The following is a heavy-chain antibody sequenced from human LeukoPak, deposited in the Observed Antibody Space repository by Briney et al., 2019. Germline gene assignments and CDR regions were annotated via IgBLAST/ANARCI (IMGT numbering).Heavy chain of an antibody. CDR2: IRSDSSFI. J-gene: IGHJ3*02. CDR1: GFSFSTYS. V-gene: IGHV3-21*01. CDR3: ARDVSGLDAFDM. Sequence: GGSLRLSCTASGFSFSTYSMNWVRQAPGKGLEWVSSIRSDSSFIYYADSVKGRVTISRDNAKNSLYLQMSSLRAEDTALYYCARDVSGLDAFDMWGQGTIVTVSS. D-gene: IGHD5/OR15-5a*01.